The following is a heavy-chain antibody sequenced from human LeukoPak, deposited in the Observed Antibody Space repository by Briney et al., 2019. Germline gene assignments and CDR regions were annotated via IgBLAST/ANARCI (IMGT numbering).Heavy chain of an antibody. J-gene: IGHJ4*02. CDR3: ARVGQVLRYFEGYFDY. D-gene: IGHD3-9*01. CDR2: IYTSGST. V-gene: IGHV4-4*07. CDR1: GGSISYFY. Sequence: SETLSLTCTVSGGSISYFYWSWIRQPAGKGLEWIGRIYTSGSTNYNPSLKSRVTMSVDTSKKQFSLKLSSVTAADTAVYYCARVGQVLRYFEGYFDYWGQGTLVTVSS.